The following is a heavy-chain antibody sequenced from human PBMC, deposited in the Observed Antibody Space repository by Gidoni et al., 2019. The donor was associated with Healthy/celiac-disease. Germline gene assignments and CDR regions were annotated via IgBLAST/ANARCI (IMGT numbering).Heavy chain of an antibody. D-gene: IGHD2-15*01. Sequence: VESGGGVVQPGRSLRLSCAASGFTFSSYGMHWVRQAPGKGLEWVAVISYDGSNKYYADSVKGRFTISRDNSKNTLYLQMNSLRAEDTAVYYCAKPMVEMETEGFAFDIWGQGTMVTVSS. V-gene: IGHV3-30*18. CDR3: AKPMVEMETEGFAFDI. J-gene: IGHJ3*02. CDR2: ISYDGSNK. CDR1: GFTFSSYG.